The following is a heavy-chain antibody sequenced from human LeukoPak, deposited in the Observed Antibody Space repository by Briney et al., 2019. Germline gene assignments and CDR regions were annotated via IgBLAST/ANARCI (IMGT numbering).Heavy chain of an antibody. D-gene: IGHD2-21*01. V-gene: IGHV1-3*01. CDR2: IKAGNGDK. Sequence: GASVRVSCKASGYIFTKYVVHWVRQAPGQRPEWMGWIKAGNGDKKYSENVKDRLTITRDTSASTVYMELSSLTSEDTALYYCARDDCGDTCYPGGYWGQGTLVTVSS. CDR3: ARDDCGDTCYPGGY. CDR1: GYIFTKYV. J-gene: IGHJ4*02.